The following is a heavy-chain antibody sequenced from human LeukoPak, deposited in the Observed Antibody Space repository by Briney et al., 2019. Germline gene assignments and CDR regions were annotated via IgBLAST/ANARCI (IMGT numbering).Heavy chain of an antibody. V-gene: IGHV4-39*02. J-gene: IGHJ3*02. CDR1: GGSISSSSYY. CDR3: ARDWGYYGSGSYYIGAFDI. Sequence: PSETLSLTCTVSGGSISSSSYYWGWIRQPPGKGLEWIGSIHYSGSTYYNPSLKSRVTISVDTSKNQFSLKLSSVTAADTAVYYCARDWGYYGSGSYYIGAFDIWGQGTMVTVSS. CDR2: IHYSGST. D-gene: IGHD3-10*01.